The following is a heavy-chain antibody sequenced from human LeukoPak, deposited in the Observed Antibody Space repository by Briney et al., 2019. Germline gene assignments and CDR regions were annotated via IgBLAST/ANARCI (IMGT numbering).Heavy chain of an antibody. V-gene: IGHV3-13*01. J-gene: IGHJ4*02. CDR1: GFTFSSYD. CDR2: IGTAGDT. Sequence: GGSLRLSCAASGFTFSSYDMHWVRQATGKGLEGVSAIGTAGDTYYPGSVKGRFTISREIAKNSLYLQMNSLRAGDTAVYYCARENGRGYFDYWGQGTLVTVSS. D-gene: IGHD1-1*01. CDR3: ARENGRGYFDY.